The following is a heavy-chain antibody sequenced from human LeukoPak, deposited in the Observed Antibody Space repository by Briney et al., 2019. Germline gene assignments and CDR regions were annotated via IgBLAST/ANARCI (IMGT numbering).Heavy chain of an antibody. D-gene: IGHD3-3*01. CDR3: ASGSFLHFLEIYGMDV. J-gene: IGHJ6*02. V-gene: IGHV1-2*02. CDR2: INPNSGGT. Sequence: GASVKVSCKASGYTFTGYNMNWVQQAPGQGLEWMGWINPNSGGTNYAQKFQGRVTMTRDTSISTAYMELSRLRSDATAAYYCASGSFLHFLEIYGMDVWGQGTTVTVSS. CDR1: GYTFTGYN.